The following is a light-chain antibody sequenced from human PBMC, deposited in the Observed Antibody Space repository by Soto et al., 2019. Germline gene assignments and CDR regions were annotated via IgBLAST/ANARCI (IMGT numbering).Light chain of an antibody. CDR2: GDN. CDR1: SSNIGAPYD. CDR3: QSYDSSLSGSVV. Sequence: QSVLTQPPSVSGAPGQTVTISCTGSSSNIGAPYDVHWYQQLPGTAPKLLIFGDNNRPSGVPDRFSGSKSGASASLAITGLQAEDEADYYCQSYDSSLSGSVVFGGGTKLTVL. J-gene: IGLJ2*01. V-gene: IGLV1-40*01.